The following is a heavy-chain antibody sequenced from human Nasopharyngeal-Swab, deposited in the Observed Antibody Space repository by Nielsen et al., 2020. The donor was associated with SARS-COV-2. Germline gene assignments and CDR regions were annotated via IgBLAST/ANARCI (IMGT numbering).Heavy chain of an antibody. Sequence: GALNLSLGGSGVSFSSNPFSCVLQSAWKRLEWVSAIRGSGGSTYYADSVKGRFTISRDNSKNTLYLQMNSLRAEDTAVYYCSKYARLPQRLVDHYYRSDARAQGTTVTVSS. CDR1: GVSFSSNP. CDR3: SKYARLPQRLVDHYYRSDA. CDR2: IRGSGGST. V-gene: IGHV3-23*01. J-gene: IGHJ6*02. D-gene: IGHD6-13*01.